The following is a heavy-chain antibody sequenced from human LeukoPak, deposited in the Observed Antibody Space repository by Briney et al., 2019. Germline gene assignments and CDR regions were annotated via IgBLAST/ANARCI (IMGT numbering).Heavy chain of an antibody. Sequence: ASVKASCKASGYTFTSYAMHWVRQAPGQRLEWMGWINAGNGNTKYSQKFQGRVTITRDTSASTAYMELSSLRSEDTAVYYCARASGPTRFDYWGQGTLVTVSS. CDR3: ARASGPTRFDY. CDR2: INAGNGNT. D-gene: IGHD3-10*01. J-gene: IGHJ4*02. V-gene: IGHV1-3*01. CDR1: GYTFTSYA.